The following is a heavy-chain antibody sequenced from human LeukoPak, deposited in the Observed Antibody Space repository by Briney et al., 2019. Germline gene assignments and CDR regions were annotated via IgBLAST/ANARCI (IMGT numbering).Heavy chain of an antibody. CDR3: AKGDSSSWYGAPLDY. J-gene: IGHJ4*02. Sequence: GGSLRLSCAASGFTFDDYAMHWVRQAPGKGLEWVSGISWNSGSIGYADSVKGRFTISRDNAKKSLYLQMNSLRAEDMALYYCAKGDSSSWYGAPLDYWGQGTLVTVSS. V-gene: IGHV3-9*03. CDR2: ISWNSGSI. CDR1: GFTFDDYA. D-gene: IGHD6-13*01.